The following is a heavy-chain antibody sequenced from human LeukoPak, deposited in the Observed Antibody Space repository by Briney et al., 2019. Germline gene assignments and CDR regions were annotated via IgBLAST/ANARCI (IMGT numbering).Heavy chain of an antibody. D-gene: IGHD3-10*01. J-gene: IGHJ5*02. CDR3: ARLYYYGSGSYNWFDP. V-gene: IGHV1-18*04. CDR1: GYTFTSYG. CDR2: ISAYNGNT. Sequence: GASVKVSCKASGYTFTSYGISWVRQAPGQGLEWMGWISAYNGNTNYAQKLQGRVTMTTDTSTSTAYMELRNLRSDDTAVYYCARLYYYGSGSYNWFDPWGQGTLVTVSS.